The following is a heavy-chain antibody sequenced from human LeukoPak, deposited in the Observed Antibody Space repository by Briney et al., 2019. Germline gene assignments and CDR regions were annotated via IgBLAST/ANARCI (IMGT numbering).Heavy chain of an antibody. D-gene: IGHD4-17*01. J-gene: IGHJ4*02. V-gene: IGHV1-18*01. CDR2: ISAYNGNT. CDR1: GYTFTTYG. CDR3: ARRGTTVTIDH. Sequence: ASVKVSCKASGYTFTTYGITWVRQAPGQGLEWMGWISAYNGNTNYAQKLQGRVTMTTETSTSTAYMELRSLTSDDTAVYYCARRGTTVTIDHWGQGTLVTVSS.